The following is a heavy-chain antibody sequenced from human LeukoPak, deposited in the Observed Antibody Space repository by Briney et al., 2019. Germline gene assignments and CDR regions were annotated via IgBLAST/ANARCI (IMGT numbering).Heavy chain of an antibody. CDR2: INHSGST. J-gene: IGHJ4*02. D-gene: IGHD3-22*01. V-gene: IGHV4-34*01. Sequence: SETLSLTCAVYGGSFSGYYWSWIRQPPGKGLEWIGEINHSGSTNYNPSLKSRVTISVDTSKNQFSLKLSSVTAADTAVYYCATYDSSGYYRCFDCWGQGTLVTVSS. CDR1: GGSFSGYY. CDR3: ATYDSSGYYRCFDC.